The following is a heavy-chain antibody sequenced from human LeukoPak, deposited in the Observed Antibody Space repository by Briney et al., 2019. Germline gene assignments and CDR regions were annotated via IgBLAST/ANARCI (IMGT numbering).Heavy chain of an antibody. V-gene: IGHV4-34*01. CDR1: GGSFSGYY. D-gene: IGHD6-13*01. J-gene: IGHJ6*02. CDR2: INHSGST. Sequence: PSETLSLTCAVYGGSFSGYYWSWIRQPPGKGLEWIGEINHSGSTNYNPSLKSRVTISVDTSKNQFSLKLSSVTAADTAVYYCARYSSSWPYYGMDVWGQGTTVTVSS. CDR3: ARYSSSWPYYGMDV.